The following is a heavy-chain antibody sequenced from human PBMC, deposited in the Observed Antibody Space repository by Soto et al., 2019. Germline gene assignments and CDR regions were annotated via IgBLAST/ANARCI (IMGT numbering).Heavy chain of an antibody. CDR2: ISGSGGST. V-gene: IGHV3-23*01. CDR3: AKDYDFDDFWSGYYTHWFDP. Sequence: GGSLRLSCAASGFTFKSYAMSWVRQAPGKGLEWVSAISGSGGSTYYADSVKGRFTISRDNSKNTLYLQMNSLRAEDTAVYYCAKDYDFDDFWSGYYTHWFDPWGQGTLVTVSS. D-gene: IGHD3-3*01. CDR1: GFTFKSYA. J-gene: IGHJ5*02.